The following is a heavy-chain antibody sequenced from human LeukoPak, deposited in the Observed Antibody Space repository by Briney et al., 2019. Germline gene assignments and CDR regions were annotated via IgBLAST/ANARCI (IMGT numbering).Heavy chain of an antibody. V-gene: IGHV1-69*05. CDR1: GGTLSSYA. J-gene: IGHJ4*02. CDR2: IIPIFGTA. D-gene: IGHD1-26*01. CDR3: ARDSVGATEPFDY. Sequence: ASVKVSCKASGGTLSSYAISWVRQAPGQGLEWMGRIIPIFGTANYAQKFQGRVTITTDESTSTAYMELSSLRSEDTAVYYCARDSVGATEPFDYWGQGTLVTVSS.